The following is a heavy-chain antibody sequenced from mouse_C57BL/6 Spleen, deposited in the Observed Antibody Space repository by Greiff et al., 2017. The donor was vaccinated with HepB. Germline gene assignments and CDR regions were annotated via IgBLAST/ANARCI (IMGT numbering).Heavy chain of an antibody. D-gene: IGHD1-1*01. CDR2: INPSNGGT. CDR1: GCTFTSYW. Sequence: QVQLQQPGTELVKPGASVKLSCKASGCTFTSYWMHWVKQRPGQGLEWIGNINPSNGGTNYNEKFKSKATLTVDKSSSTAYMQLSSLTSEDSAVYYCARSDYYGSSYGYAMDYWGQGTSVTVSS. CDR3: ARSDYYGSSYGYAMDY. V-gene: IGHV1-53*01. J-gene: IGHJ4*01.